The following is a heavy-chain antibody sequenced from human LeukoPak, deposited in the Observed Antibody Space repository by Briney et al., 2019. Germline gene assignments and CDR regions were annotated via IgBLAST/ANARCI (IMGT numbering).Heavy chain of an antibody. D-gene: IGHD4-17*01. CDR3: ARDRADGADY. CDR2: IKPDGSEK. Sequence: PGGSLRLSCAASGFTFVNSWMTRVRQAPGKGLEWVANIKPDGSEKYCVDSLKGRFTISRDNAKNSLYLQMNSLRVEDTAVYYCARDRADGADYWGQGTLVAVSS. V-gene: IGHV3-7*01. CDR1: GFTFVNSW. J-gene: IGHJ4*02.